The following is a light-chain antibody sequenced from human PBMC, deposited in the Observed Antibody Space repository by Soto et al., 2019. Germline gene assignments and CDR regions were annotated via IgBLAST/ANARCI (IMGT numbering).Light chain of an antibody. CDR3: QQSNSYSQP. CDR2: DAS. J-gene: IGKJ4*01. V-gene: IGKV1-5*01. CDR1: QSISSW. Sequence: DIRMTSSTSTLSASVGDRVTITCRASQSISSWLAWYHQKPGKAPKLLIYDASSLESGVPSRFSGSGSGTEFTLTTGSQQPDDFATYYCQQSNSYSQPFGGGTKVDIK.